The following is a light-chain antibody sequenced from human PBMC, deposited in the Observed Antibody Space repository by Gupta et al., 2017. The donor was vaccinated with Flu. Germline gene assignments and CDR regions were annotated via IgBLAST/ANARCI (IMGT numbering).Light chain of an antibody. Sequence: EIVLTQSPATLSLSPGERATLSCRASQSVSSYLAWYQQKPGQAPRLLIYDASNRATGIPARFSGSGSGTDFTLTISSLEPEDFAVYYCQHRSNCPFTFGHGTKVDIK. J-gene: IGKJ3*01. CDR3: QHRSNCPFT. CDR2: DAS. V-gene: IGKV3-11*01. CDR1: QSVSSY.